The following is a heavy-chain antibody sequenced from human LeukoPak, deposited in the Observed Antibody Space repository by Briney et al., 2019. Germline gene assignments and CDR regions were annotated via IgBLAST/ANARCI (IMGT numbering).Heavy chain of an antibody. D-gene: IGHD4-17*01. CDR2: IYYSGST. J-gene: IGHJ5*02. Sequence: SETLSLTCTVSGGSISSYYWSWIRQPPGKGLEWIGYIYYSGSTNYNPSLKSRVTISVDTSKNQFSLKLSSVTAADTAVYYCARDQGSEYGAVDPRGQGTLVTVSS. CDR3: ARDQGSEYGAVDP. V-gene: IGHV4-59*12. CDR1: GGSISSYY.